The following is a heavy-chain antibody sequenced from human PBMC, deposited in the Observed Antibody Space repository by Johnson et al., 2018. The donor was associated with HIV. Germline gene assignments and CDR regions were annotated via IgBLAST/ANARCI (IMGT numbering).Heavy chain of an antibody. J-gene: IGHJ3*02. CDR2: INWNGDSI. V-gene: IGHV3-20*04. D-gene: IGHD1-26*01. Sequence: VQLVESGGGVVRPGGSLRLSCAASGFSFNDYGMNWVRQVPGKGLEWVSGINWNGDSIGYVDSVKGRFTISRDNAKNSLYLQMNSLRAEDTALYYCAREQGEDIVGGTIGWSAFDIWGQGTMVTVSS. CDR1: GFSFNDYG. CDR3: AREQGEDIVGGTIGWSAFDI.